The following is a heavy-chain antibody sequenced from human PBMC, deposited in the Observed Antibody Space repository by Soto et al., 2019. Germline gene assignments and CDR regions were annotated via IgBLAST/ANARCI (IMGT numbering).Heavy chain of an antibody. V-gene: IGHV3-48*01. CDR1: GFTFSSYN. D-gene: IGHD6-13*01. CDR2: IRGTSGAI. Sequence: EVQLVESGGGLVQPGGSLRLSCAASGFTFSSYNMNWVRQAPGKGLEWVSYIRGTSGAIYYADSVKGRFTMSRDNAKNSLYLQMNSLRAEDTAVYYCARDFLRGYGPDYWGQGTLVTVSS. J-gene: IGHJ4*02. CDR3: ARDFLRGYGPDY.